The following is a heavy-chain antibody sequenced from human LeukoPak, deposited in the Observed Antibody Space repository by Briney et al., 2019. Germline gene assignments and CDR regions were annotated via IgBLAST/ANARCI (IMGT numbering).Heavy chain of an antibody. V-gene: IGHV1-18*01. Sequence: ASVKVSCKASGYTFTTYGITWVRQAPGQGLEWMGWISAYNGNTNYAQKLQGRVTMTTDTSTSTAYMELRGLRSDDTAVYYCARIRGTYYYGSGKDYFDYWGQGTLVTVSS. CDR2: ISAYNGNT. J-gene: IGHJ4*02. CDR3: ARIRGTYYYGSGKDYFDY. CDR1: GYTFTTYG. D-gene: IGHD3-10*01.